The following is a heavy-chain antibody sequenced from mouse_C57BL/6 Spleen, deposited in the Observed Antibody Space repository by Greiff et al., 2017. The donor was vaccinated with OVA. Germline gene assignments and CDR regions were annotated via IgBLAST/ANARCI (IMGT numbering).Heavy chain of an antibody. Sequence: QVQLQQPGAELVRPGSSVKLSCKASGYTFTSYWMHWVKQRPIQGLEWIGNIDPSDSETHYNQKFKDKATLTVDKSSSTAYMQLSSLTSEDSAVYYCARKGNYDYYAMDYWGQGTSVTVSS. CDR3: ARKGNYDYYAMDY. D-gene: IGHD2-1*01. J-gene: IGHJ4*01. V-gene: IGHV1-52*01. CDR1: GYTFTSYW. CDR2: IDPSDSET.